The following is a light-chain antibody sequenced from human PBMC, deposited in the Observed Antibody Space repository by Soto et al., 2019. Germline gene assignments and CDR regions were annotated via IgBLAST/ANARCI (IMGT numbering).Light chain of an antibody. V-gene: IGKV3-11*01. J-gene: IGKJ1*01. Sequence: EIVLTQSPATLHLSPGERATLSCRASQSLSGTLAWFQHNPGQPPRLLIYGASNRATGIPARFSARGSGTDFTLTISGLEPEDFAVCCCQQRTLLPRTFGQGTKVEIK. CDR3: QQRTLLPRT. CDR1: QSLSGT. CDR2: GAS.